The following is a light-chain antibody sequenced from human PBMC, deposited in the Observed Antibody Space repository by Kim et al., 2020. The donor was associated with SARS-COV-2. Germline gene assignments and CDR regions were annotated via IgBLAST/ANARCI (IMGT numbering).Light chain of an antibody. J-gene: IGLJ2*01. V-gene: IGLV3-19*01. Sequence: SSELTQDPAVSVALGQTVRITCQGDSLRRYYASWYQQKPGQAPVLVIYGKNNRPSGIPDRFSGSSSGNTASLTITGAQVEEEADYYCKSRDSSGKVVFGGGTKLTVL. CDR2: GKN. CDR3: KSRDSSGKVV. CDR1: SLRRYY.